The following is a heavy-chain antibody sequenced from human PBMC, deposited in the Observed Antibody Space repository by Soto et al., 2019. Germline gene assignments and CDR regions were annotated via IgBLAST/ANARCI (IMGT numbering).Heavy chain of an antibody. V-gene: IGHV3-23*01. D-gene: IGHD4-17*01. J-gene: IGHJ4*02. CDR3: AKAQTTVTTFLDY. Sequence: PGGSLRLSCAVSGLTFSSYGMSWVRQATGKGLEWVSSITGSATTSFYADSVKGRFTISRDNSKNALFLQMNSLRAEDTAVYYCAKAQTTVTTFLDYWGQGTPVTVSS. CDR2: ITGSATTS. CDR1: GLTFSSYG.